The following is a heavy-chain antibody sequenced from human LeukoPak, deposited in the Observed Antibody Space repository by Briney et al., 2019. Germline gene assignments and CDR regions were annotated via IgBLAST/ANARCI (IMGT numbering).Heavy chain of an antibody. Sequence: PGGSLRLSCAASGFTFSSYGMHWVRQAPGKGVEWVAFIRYDGSHTFHGDSVKGRFTISRDNSKKTLYLQMDSLRAEDTALYYCAKDLNGSGSYQMRLFDYWGQGTLVTVSS. J-gene: IGHJ4*02. CDR2: IRYDGSHT. CDR3: AKDLNGSGSYQMRLFDY. V-gene: IGHV3-30*02. CDR1: GFTFSSYG. D-gene: IGHD3-10*01.